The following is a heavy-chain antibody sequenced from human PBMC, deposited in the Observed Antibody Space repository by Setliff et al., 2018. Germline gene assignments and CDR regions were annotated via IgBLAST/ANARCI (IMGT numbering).Heavy chain of an antibody. J-gene: IGHJ4*02. V-gene: IGHV3-72*01. D-gene: IGHD3-3*01. CDR1: GLTFSDHD. CDR2: SNNKVESFTT. Sequence: GGSLRLSCTASGLTFSDHDMDWVRQAPGKGLEWVGRSNNKVESFTTQYAASVKGRFTMSRDDSKNSLYLQMNSLKTEDTAVYYCTRARDRSGYWDFDYWGQGTLVTVSS. CDR3: TRARDRSGYWDFDY.